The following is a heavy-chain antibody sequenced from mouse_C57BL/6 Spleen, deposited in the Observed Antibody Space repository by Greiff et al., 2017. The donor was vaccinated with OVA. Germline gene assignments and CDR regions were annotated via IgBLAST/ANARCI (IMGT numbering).Heavy chain of an antibody. CDR2: IYPGSGST. CDR3: ARYYGSSSYYYAMDY. CDR1: GYTFTSYW. D-gene: IGHD1-1*01. V-gene: IGHV1-55*01. J-gene: IGHJ4*01. Sequence: QVHVKQPGAELVKPGASVKMSCKASGYTFTSYWITWVKQRPGQGLEWIGDIYPGSGSTNYNEKFKSKATLTVDTSSSTAYMQLSSLTSEDSAVYYCARYYGSSSYYYAMDYWGQGTSVTVSS.